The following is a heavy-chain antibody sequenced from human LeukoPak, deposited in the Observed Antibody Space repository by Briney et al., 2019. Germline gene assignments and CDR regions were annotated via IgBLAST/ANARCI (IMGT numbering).Heavy chain of an antibody. V-gene: IGHV4-31*03. D-gene: IGHD6-13*01. CDR1: GGSISSGGYY. CDR3: ARSAAGSYYYFDY. J-gene: IGHJ4*02. CDR2: IYYSGST. Sequence: SETLSLTCTVSGGSISSGGYYWSWIRQHPGKGLEWIGYIYYSGSTYYNPSLKSRVTISVDTSKNQFSLKLSSVTAADTAVYYCARSAAGSYYYFDYWGQGTPVTVSS.